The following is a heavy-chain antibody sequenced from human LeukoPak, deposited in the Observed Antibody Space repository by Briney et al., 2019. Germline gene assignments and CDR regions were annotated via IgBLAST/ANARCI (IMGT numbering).Heavy chain of an antibody. V-gene: IGHV3-74*01. CDR1: GFTFSSYW. Sequence: GGSLRLSCAASGFTFSSYWMHWVRQAPGKGLVWVSRINSDGSSTSYADSVKGRFTISRDNAKNSLYLQMNSLRAEDTAVYYCARARGGDYFDYWGQGTLVTVSS. J-gene: IGHJ4*02. D-gene: IGHD3-10*01. CDR3: ARARGGDYFDY. CDR2: INSDGSST.